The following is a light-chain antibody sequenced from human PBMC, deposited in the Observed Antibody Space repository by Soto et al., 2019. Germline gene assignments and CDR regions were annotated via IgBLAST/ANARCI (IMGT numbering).Light chain of an antibody. CDR3: CTYRRSATYGM. V-gene: IGLV2-11*01. CDR2: TVN. Sequence: QSALIQPPSVSGSPGQSVTISCSGASSDVGTFDYVSCYRQHPGTVPRPMIDTVNPQSSGFPDRFSVSKSVNKASMTISGLQAEDAADCSCCTYRRSATYGMFGGGTKRTVL. CDR1: SSDVGTFDY. J-gene: IGLJ3*02.